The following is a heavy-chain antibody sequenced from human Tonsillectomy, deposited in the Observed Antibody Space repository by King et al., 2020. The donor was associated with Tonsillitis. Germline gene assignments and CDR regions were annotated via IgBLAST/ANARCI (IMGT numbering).Heavy chain of an antibody. D-gene: IGHD2-15*01. CDR3: ARAPSYRDYVDY. CDR2: MSYHGANK. V-gene: IGHV3-30*04. Sequence: VQLVESGGGVVQPGRSLRLSCAASGFTFSSYAMHWVRQAPGKGLEWVAVMSYHGANKHYADSVKGRFTISKDNSKNTLYLQMNSLRADDTAVYYCARAPSYRDYVDYWGQGTLVTVSS. J-gene: IGHJ4*02. CDR1: GFTFSSYA.